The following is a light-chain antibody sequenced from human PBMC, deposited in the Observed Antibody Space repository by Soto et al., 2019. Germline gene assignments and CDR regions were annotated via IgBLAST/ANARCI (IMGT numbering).Light chain of an antibody. V-gene: IGKV1-5*03. CDR1: QSISNW. CDR2: KAS. J-gene: IGKJ2*01. CDR3: QQYNSSPIT. Sequence: DIQMTQSPSTLSASVGDRVTITCRASQSISNWLAWYQQKPGKAPKLLIYKASTLEGGVPSRFSGSGSGTQFTLTISSLQPDDFAIFYCQQYNSSPITFGQGTKLEIK.